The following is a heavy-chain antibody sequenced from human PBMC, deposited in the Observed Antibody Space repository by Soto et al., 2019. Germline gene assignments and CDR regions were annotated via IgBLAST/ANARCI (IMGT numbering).Heavy chain of an antibody. Sequence: GGSLRLSCAASGFTFSSYGMHWVRQAPGKGLEWVAVISYDGSNKYYADSVKGRFTISRDNSKNTLYLQMNSLRAEDTAVYYCAKDHKWLAPWYYYGMDVWGQGTTVTVSS. V-gene: IGHV3-30*18. J-gene: IGHJ6*02. CDR3: AKDHKWLAPWYYYGMDV. CDR2: ISYDGSNK. CDR1: GFTFSSYG. D-gene: IGHD6-19*01.